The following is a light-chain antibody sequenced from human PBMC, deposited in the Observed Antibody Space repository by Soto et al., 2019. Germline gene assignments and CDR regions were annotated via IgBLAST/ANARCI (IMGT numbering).Light chain of an antibody. CDR1: NSDIGGYNY. V-gene: IGLV2-14*03. CDR3: SSYTSSSTLGV. CDR2: DVS. Sequence: QSALTQPASVSGSPGQSITISCTGTNSDIGGYNYVSWYQQHPGKAHKLMIYDVSNRPSGVSYRFSGYKSGNTASLTISGLQAEDEADYYCSSYTSSSTLGVFGGGTKLTVL. J-gene: IGLJ2*01.